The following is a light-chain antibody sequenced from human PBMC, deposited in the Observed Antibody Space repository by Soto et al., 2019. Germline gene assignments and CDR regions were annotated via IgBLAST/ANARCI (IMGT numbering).Light chain of an antibody. J-gene: IGLJ3*02. Sequence: QSALTQPRSVSGSPGQSVTISCTGTSSDVGGYNYVSGYQQHPGKAPKLMIYDVTKRPSGVPDRFSGSKSGNTASLTISGLQAEDEADYYCSSYAGSNTWVFGGGTKLTVL. CDR2: DVT. V-gene: IGLV2-11*01. CDR1: SSDVGGYNY. CDR3: SSYAGSNTWV.